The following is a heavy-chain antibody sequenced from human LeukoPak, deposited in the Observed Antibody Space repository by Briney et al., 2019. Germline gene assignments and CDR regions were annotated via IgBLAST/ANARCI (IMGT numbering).Heavy chain of an antibody. J-gene: IGHJ4*02. CDR2: INHSGST. D-gene: IGHD6-13*01. CDR3: ARTHRYSSSWSQRNYFDY. V-gene: IGHV4-34*01. CDR1: GGSFSGYY. Sequence: SETLSLTCAVYGGSFSGYYWSWIRQPPGKGLEWIGEINHSGSTNYNPSLKSRVTISVDTSKNQFSLKLSSVTAADTAVYYCARTHRYSSSWSQRNYFDYWGQGTLVTVSS.